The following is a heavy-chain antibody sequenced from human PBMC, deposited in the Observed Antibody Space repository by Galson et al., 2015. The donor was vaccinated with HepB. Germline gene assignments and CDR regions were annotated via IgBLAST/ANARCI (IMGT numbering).Heavy chain of an antibody. CDR1: GFTFSSYA. CDR3: AKGSAYYYDSSGYYYYFDY. D-gene: IGHD3-22*01. CDR2: ISGSGGST. Sequence: SLRLSCAASGFTFSSYAMSWVRQAPGKGLEWVSAISGSGGSTYYADSVKGRFTISRDNSKNTLYLQMNSLRAEDTAVYYCAKGSAYYYDSSGYYYYFDYWGQGTLVTVSS. V-gene: IGHV3-23*01. J-gene: IGHJ4*02.